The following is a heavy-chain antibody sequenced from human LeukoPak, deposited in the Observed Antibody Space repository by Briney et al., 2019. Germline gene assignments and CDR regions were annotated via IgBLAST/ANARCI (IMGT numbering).Heavy chain of an antibody. CDR1: GYTFTSYA. CDR3: ARDLSRFLYYDSSSYGY. D-gene: IGHD3-22*01. V-gene: IGHV1-3*01. CDR2: INAGNGNT. Sequence: ASVKVSCKASGYTFTSYAMHRVRQAPGQRLEWMGWINAGNGNTKYSQKFQGRVTITRDTSASTAYMELSSLRSEDTAVYYCARDLSRFLYYDSSSYGYWGQGTLVTVSS. J-gene: IGHJ4*02.